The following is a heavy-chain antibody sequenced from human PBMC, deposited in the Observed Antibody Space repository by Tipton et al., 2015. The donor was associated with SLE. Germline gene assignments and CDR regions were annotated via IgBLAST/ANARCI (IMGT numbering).Heavy chain of an antibody. V-gene: IGHV3-7*01. CDR3: ARGTGTPGFDI. Sequence: SLRLSCAASGFTFSSFCINWVRQAPGKGLEWVANIKEDGSRRDYVDSVKGRFTISRDNAKNSLYLQMNSLSAEDTAVYYCARGTGTPGFDIWGQGTMVTVSS. J-gene: IGHJ3*02. CDR2: IKEDGSRR. CDR1: GFTFSSFC. D-gene: IGHD1/OR15-1a*01.